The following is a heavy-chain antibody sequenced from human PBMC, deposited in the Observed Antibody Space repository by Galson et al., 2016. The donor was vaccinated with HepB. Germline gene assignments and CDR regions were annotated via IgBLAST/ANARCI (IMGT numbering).Heavy chain of an antibody. D-gene: IGHD6-13*01. J-gene: IGHJ6*02. CDR3: ARASAAADFYYYFGLDV. CDR1: GFTFSNFA. CDR2: ISYVGTNK. Sequence: SLRLSCAASGFTFSNFAVHWVRQAPGKGLEWVAVISYVGTNKYYADSVKGRFTISRDNSKNTLYLQMNSLRPEDTAVYYCARASAAADFYYYFGLDVWGQGTTVTVSS. V-gene: IGHV3-30-3*01.